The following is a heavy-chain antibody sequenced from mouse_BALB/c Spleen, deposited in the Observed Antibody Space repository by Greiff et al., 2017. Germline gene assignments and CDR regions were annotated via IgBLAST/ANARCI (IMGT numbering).Heavy chain of an antibody. J-gene: IGHJ2*01. V-gene: IGHV5-4*02. Sequence: EVKLVESGGDLVKPGGSLKLSCAASGFTFSDYYMYWVRQTPEKRLEWVATISDGGSYTYYPDSVKGRFTISRDNAKNNLYLQMSSLKSEDTAMYYCARGYGSSSDYWGQGTTLTVSS. CDR3: ARGYGSSSDY. CDR2: ISDGGSYT. CDR1: GFTFSDYY. D-gene: IGHD1-1*01.